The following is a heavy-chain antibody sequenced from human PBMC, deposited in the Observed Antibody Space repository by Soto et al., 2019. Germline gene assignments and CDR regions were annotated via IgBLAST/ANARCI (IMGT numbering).Heavy chain of an antibody. V-gene: IGHV3-33*01. CDR2: IWYDGSNK. CDR3: ARDTVLVPAAHFYYYYGMDV. Sequence: QVQLVESGGGVVQPGRSLRLSCAASGFTFSSYGMHWVRQAPGKGLEWVAVIWYDGSNKYYADSVKGRFTISRDNSKNTIYMQMTSLRAEDTAVYYCARDTVLVPAAHFYYYYGMDVWGQGTTVTVSS. J-gene: IGHJ6*02. D-gene: IGHD2-2*01. CDR1: GFTFSSYG.